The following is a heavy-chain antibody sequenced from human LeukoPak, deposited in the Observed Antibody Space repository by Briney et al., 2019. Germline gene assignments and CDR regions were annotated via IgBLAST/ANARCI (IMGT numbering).Heavy chain of an antibody. CDR2: IYYSGST. D-gene: IGHD6-13*01. CDR3: ARVLSSWYGFDY. CDR1: GGSISSYY. J-gene: IGHJ4*02. Sequence: RPSETLSLTCTVSGGSISSYYWSWIRQPPGKGLEWIGYIYYSGSTNYNPSLKSRVTISVDTSKNQFSLKLSSVTAADTAVYYCARVLSSWYGFDYWGQGTLVTVSS. V-gene: IGHV4-59*01.